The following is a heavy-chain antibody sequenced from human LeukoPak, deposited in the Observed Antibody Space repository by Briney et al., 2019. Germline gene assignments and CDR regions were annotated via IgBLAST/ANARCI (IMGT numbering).Heavy chain of an antibody. V-gene: IGHV3-74*01. CDR1: GFTFSSYW. CDR2: INSDGSCT. J-gene: IGHJ3*02. CDR3: ARLDYVDAFDI. Sequence: GGSLRLSCAASGFTFSSYWMHWVRQAPGKGLVWVSRINSDGSCTSYADSVKGRFTISRDNAKNSLYLQMNSLRAEDTAVYYCARLDYVDAFDIWGQGTMVTVSS. D-gene: IGHD3/OR15-3a*01.